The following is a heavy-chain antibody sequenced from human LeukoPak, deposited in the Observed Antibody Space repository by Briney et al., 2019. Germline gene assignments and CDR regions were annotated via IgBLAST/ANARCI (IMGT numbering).Heavy chain of an antibody. J-gene: IGHJ6*02. D-gene: IGHD6-19*01. Sequence: PGGSLRLSCAASGFTVSSNYMSWVRQAPGKGLEWVSVIYSGGSTYYAGSVKGRFTISRHNSKNTLYLQMNSLRAEDTAEYYCARGGRIAVAGPKDYYYYGMDVWGQGTTVTVSS. CDR2: IYSGGST. CDR3: ARGGRIAVAGPKDYYYYGMDV. CDR1: GFTVSSNY. V-gene: IGHV3-53*04.